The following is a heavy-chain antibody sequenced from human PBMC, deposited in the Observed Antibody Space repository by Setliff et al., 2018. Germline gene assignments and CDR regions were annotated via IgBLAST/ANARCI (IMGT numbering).Heavy chain of an antibody. J-gene: IGHJ5*02. Sequence: PGESLKISCAASGFTFSSYAMNWVRQAPGKGLEWVSAISGSGGSTYYADSVKGRFTISRDNSKNTLYLRMNSLRAEDTAVYYCAKAPAPYAASLLNWFDPWGQGTLVTVSS. V-gene: IGHV3-23*01. CDR2: ISGSGGST. CDR1: GFTFSSYA. D-gene: IGHD2-2*01. CDR3: AKAPAPYAASLLNWFDP.